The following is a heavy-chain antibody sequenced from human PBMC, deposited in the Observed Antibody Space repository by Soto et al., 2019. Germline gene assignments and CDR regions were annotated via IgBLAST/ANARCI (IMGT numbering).Heavy chain of an antibody. CDR1: GFTFSSYS. Sequence: PGGSLRLSCAASGFTFSSYSMNWVHQAPGKGLEWVSYISSSSSTIYYADSVKGRFTISRDNAKNSLYLQMNSLRDEDTAVYYCARGATKPYSSSSLWFDPWGQGTLVTVSS. CDR3: ARGATKPYSSSSLWFDP. J-gene: IGHJ5*02. V-gene: IGHV3-48*02. D-gene: IGHD6-6*01. CDR2: ISSSSSTI.